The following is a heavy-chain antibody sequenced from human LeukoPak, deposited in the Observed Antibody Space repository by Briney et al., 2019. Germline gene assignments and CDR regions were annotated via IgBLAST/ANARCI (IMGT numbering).Heavy chain of an antibody. Sequence: SETLSLTCTVSGGSISSYYWSWIRQPPGKGLEWIGIIYDARSTNYTPSLKSRVTISVDTSKNQFSLKLSTVTAAYTAVYYCARGVVGAPEYFQHWGQGTLVTVSS. CDR2: IYDARST. J-gene: IGHJ1*01. D-gene: IGHD1-26*01. CDR1: GGSISSYY. CDR3: ARGVVGAPEYFQH. V-gene: IGHV4-59*01.